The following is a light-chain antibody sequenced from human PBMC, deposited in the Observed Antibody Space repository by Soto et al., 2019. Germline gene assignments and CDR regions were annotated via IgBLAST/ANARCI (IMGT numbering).Light chain of an antibody. CDR2: GAS. CDR3: QQYGSSPLYT. V-gene: IGKV3-20*01. CDR1: QSVSSSY. Sequence: EIVLTQSPGTLSLSPGERATLSCRASQSVSSSYLAWYQQKPGQAPRLLIYGASSRATGIPDRFSGSGSGNDFTLTISRLETEDFAVYYCQQYGSSPLYTFGQGTKLEIK. J-gene: IGKJ2*01.